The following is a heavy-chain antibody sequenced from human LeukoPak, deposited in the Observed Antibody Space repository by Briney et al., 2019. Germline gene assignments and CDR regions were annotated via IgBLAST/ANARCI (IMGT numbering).Heavy chain of an antibody. CDR3: AWQTREPNY. D-gene: IGHD1-26*01. CDR1: GFTFSDYY. J-gene: IGHJ4*02. CDR2: ISGSGTDP. V-gene: IGHV3-11*03. Sequence: PGGSLRLSCATSGFTFSDYYMSWFRQAPGKAPEWISYISGSGTDPTYADSVKGRFTISRDNAKRSLYLQMNSLRAEDTAVYYCAWQTREPNYWGQGTLVTVSA.